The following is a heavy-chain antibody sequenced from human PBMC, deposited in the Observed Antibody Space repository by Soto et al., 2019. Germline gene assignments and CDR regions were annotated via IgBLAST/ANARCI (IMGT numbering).Heavy chain of an antibody. D-gene: IGHD5-18*01. Sequence: EVQLVESGGGLVKPGGSLRLSCAASGFIFSTFGMNWVRQAPGEGLEWVSSISRDSNHIYYSDSVKGRFTISRDNAKNSLYLQIDRLRAEDTAVYYCTRGNYGYSAEYWGQGTLVTVSS. V-gene: IGHV3-21*01. CDR2: ISRDSNHI. J-gene: IGHJ4*02. CDR1: GFIFSTFG. CDR3: TRGNYGYSAEY.